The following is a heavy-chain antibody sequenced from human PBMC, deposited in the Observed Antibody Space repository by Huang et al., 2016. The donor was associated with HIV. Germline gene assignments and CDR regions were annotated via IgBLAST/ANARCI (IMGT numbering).Heavy chain of an antibody. V-gene: IGHV5-51*03. Sequence: EVQLVQSGGEVKKPGESLKISCQASGFTFNSFWIGWVRQMPGKGREWMGTICPDDSETKYSPSFQGRVIISADKSTGTAYLQWNKLRASDSALYYCASRRTAPESYYMDVWGKGTTVTVSS. CDR1: GFTFNSFW. J-gene: IGHJ6*03. CDR2: ICPDDSET. D-gene: IGHD2-21*02. CDR3: ASRRTAPESYYMDV.